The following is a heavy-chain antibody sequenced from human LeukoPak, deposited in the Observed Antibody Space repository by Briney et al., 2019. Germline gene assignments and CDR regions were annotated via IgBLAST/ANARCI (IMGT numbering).Heavy chain of an antibody. CDR3: ARDCATRIQLWNYYGMDV. J-gene: IGHJ6*02. Sequence: GGSLRLSCAASGFTFTTYRISWVRQAPGQGLEWVANIKQDGSEKYYVDSVKGRFTISRDNAKNSLYLQMNSLRAEDTAVYYCARDCATRIQLWNYYGMDVWGQGTTVTVSS. D-gene: IGHD5-18*01. CDR1: GFTFTTYR. V-gene: IGHV3-7*05. CDR2: IKQDGSEK.